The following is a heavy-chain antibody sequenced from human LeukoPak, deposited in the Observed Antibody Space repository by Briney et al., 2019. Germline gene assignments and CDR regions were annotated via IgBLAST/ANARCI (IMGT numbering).Heavy chain of an antibody. V-gene: IGHV3-48*01. Sequence: SGGSLRLSCAASGFTFSSYSMNWVRQAPGKGLEWVSYISSSSSTIYYADSVKGRFTISRDNAKNSLYLQMNNLRADDTAVYYCAMGSSDYFYYMDVWGKGTTVTVSS. CDR2: ISSSSSTI. D-gene: IGHD3-16*01. J-gene: IGHJ6*03. CDR1: GFTFSSYS. CDR3: AMGSSDYFYYMDV.